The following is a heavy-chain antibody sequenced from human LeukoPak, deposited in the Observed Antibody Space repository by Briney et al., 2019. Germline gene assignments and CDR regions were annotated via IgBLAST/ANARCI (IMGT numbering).Heavy chain of an antibody. CDR1: GFTFSSYA. D-gene: IGHD1-26*01. J-gene: IGHJ5*02. Sequence: GGSLRLSCAASGFTFSSYAMSWVRQAPGKGLEWVSAIGGSGGSTYYADSVKGRFTISRDNPKNTLYLQMNSLRAEDTAVYYCAKDQEGATRSWGQGTLVTVSS. CDR2: IGGSGGST. CDR3: AKDQEGATRS. V-gene: IGHV3-23*01.